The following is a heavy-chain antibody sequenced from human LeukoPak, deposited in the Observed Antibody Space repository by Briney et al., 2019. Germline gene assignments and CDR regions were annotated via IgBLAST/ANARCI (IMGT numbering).Heavy chain of an antibody. CDR3: ARVVTGYSGYDFRGSGGNYFDY. CDR2: INPSGGST. D-gene: IGHD5-12*01. V-gene: IGHV1-46*01. Sequence: ASVKVSCKASGYTFTSYYMHWVQQAPGQGLEWMGIINPSGGSTSYAQKFQGRVTMTRDTSTSTVYMELSSLRSEDTAVYYRARVVTGYSGYDFRGSGGNYFDYWGQGTLVTVSS. CDR1: GYTFTSYY. J-gene: IGHJ4*02.